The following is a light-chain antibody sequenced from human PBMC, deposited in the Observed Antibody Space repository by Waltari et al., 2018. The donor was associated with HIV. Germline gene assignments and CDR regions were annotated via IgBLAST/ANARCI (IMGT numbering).Light chain of an antibody. J-gene: IGLJ3*02. CDR3: SSYTSSSTWV. V-gene: IGLV2-14*01. Sequence: QSALTQPASVSGSPGQSITISCPGTSSDVGGYNYVYWYQQHPIKAPKLMIYDVSNRPSGVSNRFSGSKSGNTASLTISGLQAEDEADYYCSSYTSSSTWVFGGGTKLTVL. CDR1: SSDVGGYNY. CDR2: DVS.